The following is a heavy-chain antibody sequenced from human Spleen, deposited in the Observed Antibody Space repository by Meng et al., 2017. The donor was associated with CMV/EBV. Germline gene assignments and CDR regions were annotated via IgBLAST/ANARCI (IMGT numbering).Heavy chain of an antibody. Sequence: ASGGTFRNYGVNWVRQAPGQGLEWMGGIIPIFGTANYAQKFQGRVTITTDESTTTAYMELSSLRSDDTAVYYCAREGVVGTTIYFDYWGQGTLVTVSS. V-gene: IGHV1-69*05. CDR2: IIPIFGTA. D-gene: IGHD1-1*01. CDR1: GGTFRNYG. CDR3: AREGVVGTTIYFDY. J-gene: IGHJ4*02.